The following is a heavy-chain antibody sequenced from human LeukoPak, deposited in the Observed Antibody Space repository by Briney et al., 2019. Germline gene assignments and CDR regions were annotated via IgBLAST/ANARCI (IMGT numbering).Heavy chain of an antibody. Sequence: GGSMRLSCAASGFIFSNYAMSWVRQAPGKGLEWVSAIGGRDSGTYYADSVRGRFTVSRDDPKNTLYLQMNTLRAEDTAVYYCAKWGDYDILTGYYDSDYWGQGTLVTVSS. CDR3: AKWGDYDILTGYYDSDY. V-gene: IGHV3-23*01. CDR2: IGGRDSGT. J-gene: IGHJ4*02. CDR1: GFIFSNYA. D-gene: IGHD3-9*01.